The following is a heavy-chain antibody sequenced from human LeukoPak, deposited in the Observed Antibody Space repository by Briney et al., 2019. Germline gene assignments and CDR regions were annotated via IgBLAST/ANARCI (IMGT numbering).Heavy chain of an antibody. J-gene: IGHJ3*02. CDR3: ASPSSGPMGAFDI. V-gene: IGHV5-10-1*01. CDR1: GYSFTSYW. D-gene: IGHD2-15*01. CDR2: IDPSDSYT. Sequence: GESLKISCKGSGYSFTSYWITWVRQMPGKGLEWMGTIDPSDSYTNYSPSFQGHVTISTDTSISTAYLQWSSLKASDTAMYYCASPSSGPMGAFDIWGQGTMVTVSS.